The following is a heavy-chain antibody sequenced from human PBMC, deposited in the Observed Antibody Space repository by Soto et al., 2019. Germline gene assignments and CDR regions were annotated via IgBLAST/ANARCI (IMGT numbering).Heavy chain of an antibody. CDR2: ISAYNDNT. D-gene: IGHD2-15*01. CDR1: GYTFTSYG. CDR3: ARGVDCSGGSCFSFYYYYYGFDV. V-gene: IGHV1-18*04. Sequence: QVQLVQSGTEVKKPGASVKVSCKASGYTFTSYGISWVRQAPGQGLEWMGWISAYNDNTIYTQKPQGRVTMPTDTSTSTAYMELRSLRSDDTAVYYCARGVDCSGGSCFSFYYYYYGFDVWGQGTTLTVSS. J-gene: IGHJ6*02.